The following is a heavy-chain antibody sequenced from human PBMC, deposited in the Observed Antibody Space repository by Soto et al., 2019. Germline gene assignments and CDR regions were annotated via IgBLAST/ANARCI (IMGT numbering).Heavy chain of an antibody. J-gene: IGHJ4*02. Sequence: PGGSLRLSCAASGFTFSDYYMSWIRQAPGKGLEWVSYISSSSSYTNYADSVKGRFTISRDNAKNSLYLQMNSLRAEDTAVYYCARTTVKGGWYLDYWGQGTLVTVSS. V-gene: IGHV3-11*06. CDR2: ISSSSSYT. CDR3: ARTTVKGGWYLDY. D-gene: IGHD6-19*01. CDR1: GFTFSDYY.